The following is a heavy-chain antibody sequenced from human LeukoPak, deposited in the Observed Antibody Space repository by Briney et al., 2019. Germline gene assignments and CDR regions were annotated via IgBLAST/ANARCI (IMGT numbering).Heavy chain of an antibody. CDR3: AKVSAVVVVAAPSYGMDV. V-gene: IGHV3-30*18. Sequence: GGSLRLSCAASGFTFSSYGMDWVRQAPGKGLEWVAVISYDGSNKYYADSVKGRFTISRDNSKNTLYLQMNSLRAEDTAVYYCAKVSAVVVVAAPSYGMDVWGKGTTVTVSS. CDR1: GFTFSSYG. CDR2: ISYDGSNK. D-gene: IGHD2-15*01. J-gene: IGHJ6*04.